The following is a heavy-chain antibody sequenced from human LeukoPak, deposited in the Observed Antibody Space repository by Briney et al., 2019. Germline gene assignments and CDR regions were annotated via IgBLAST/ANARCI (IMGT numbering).Heavy chain of an antibody. J-gene: IGHJ3*02. D-gene: IGHD3-22*01. Sequence: SETLSLTCAVYGGSFSGYYWSWICQPPGKGLEWIGEINHSGSTNYNPSLKSRVTISVDTSKNQFSLKLSSVTAADTAVYYCARVARYYDSSGYYYGAAFDIWGQGTMVTVSS. CDR3: ARVARYYDSSGYYYGAAFDI. V-gene: IGHV4-34*01. CDR1: GGSFSGYY. CDR2: INHSGST.